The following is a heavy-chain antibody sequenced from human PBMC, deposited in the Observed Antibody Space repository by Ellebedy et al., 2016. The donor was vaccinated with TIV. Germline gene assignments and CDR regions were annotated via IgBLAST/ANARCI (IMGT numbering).Heavy chain of an antibody. V-gene: IGHV3-7*03. Sequence: GESLKLSCAASGFTFSSNWMSWVRQTPGKGLEWVAYIKQDGSEKYYVDSVNGRFTISRDNSKKPLYVQMNSLRAEDTAVYYCARVRYSGSFSGFDYWGQGTLVTVSS. J-gene: IGHJ4*02. CDR3: ARVRYSGSFSGFDY. CDR2: IKQDGSEK. D-gene: IGHD1-26*01. CDR1: GFTFSSNW.